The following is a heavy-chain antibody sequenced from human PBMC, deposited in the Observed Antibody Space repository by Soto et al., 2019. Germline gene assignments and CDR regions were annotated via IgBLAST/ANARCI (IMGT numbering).Heavy chain of an antibody. J-gene: IGHJ3*02. CDR1: GFTFSNFG. CDR2: ISYDGSNK. CDR3: AKDKLSSTDAFDS. V-gene: IGHV3-30*18. Sequence: PGGSLRLSCAASGFTFSNFGMHWVRQAPGKGLEWVALISYDGSNKYYADSVKGRFTISRDTSKNTLYLQMSSLRAEDTAVYYCAKDKLSSTDAFDSWGQGTMVTRLL.